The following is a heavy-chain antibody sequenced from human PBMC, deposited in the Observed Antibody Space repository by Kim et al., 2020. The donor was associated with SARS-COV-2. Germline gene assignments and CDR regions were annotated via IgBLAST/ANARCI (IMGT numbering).Heavy chain of an antibody. CDR1: GFTFSSYA. J-gene: IGHJ6*02. V-gene: IGHV3-23*01. Sequence: GGSLRLSCAASGFTFSSYAMSWVRQAPGKGLEWVSAISGSGGSTYYADSVKGRFTISRDNSKNTLYLQMNSLRAEDTAVYYCAKAGLEWWVRRQNPTKVWGQGTTVTVSS. CDR3: AKAGLEWWVRRQNPTKV. D-gene: IGHD2-15*01. CDR2: ISGSGGST.